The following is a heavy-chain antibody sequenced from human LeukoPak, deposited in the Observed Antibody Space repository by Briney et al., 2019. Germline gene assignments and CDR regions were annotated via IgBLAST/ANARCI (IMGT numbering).Heavy chain of an antibody. Sequence: GGSLRLSCAASGFTFSNYSMNWVRQAPGKGLEWVSSISRSSSYIYYADSVKGRFTISRDNAKNSLYLQMNSLRAEDTAVCYCAREGSGYYMDVWGKGTTVTVSS. V-gene: IGHV3-21*01. J-gene: IGHJ6*03. CDR2: ISRSSSYI. CDR1: GFTFSNYS. CDR3: AREGSGYYMDV. D-gene: IGHD3-10*01.